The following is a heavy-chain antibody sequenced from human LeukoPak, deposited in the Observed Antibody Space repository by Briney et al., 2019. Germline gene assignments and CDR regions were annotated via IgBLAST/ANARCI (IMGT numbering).Heavy chain of an antibody. Sequence: SETLSLTCTVSGGSISSYYWSWIRQPPGKGLEWIGYIYYSGSTNYNPSLKSRVTISVDTSKNQFSLKLSSVTAADTAVYYCARSPRSAFDIWGQGTMVTVSS. V-gene: IGHV4-59*01. J-gene: IGHJ3*02. CDR3: ARSPRSAFDI. CDR2: IYYSGST. CDR1: GGSISSYY.